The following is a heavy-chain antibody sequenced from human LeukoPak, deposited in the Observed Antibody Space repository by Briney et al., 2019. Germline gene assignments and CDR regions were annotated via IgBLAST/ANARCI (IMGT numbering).Heavy chain of an antibody. J-gene: IGHJ4*02. V-gene: IGHV3-30-3*01. Sequence: GRSLRLSCAASGFTFSTYAMHWVRQGPGKGLEWVAVISYDGSNKYYADSVKGRFTISRDNSKNTLFLQMNTLRVEDTAVYYCARVGASSGYQDRWATVGYWGQGTLVIVPS. D-gene: IGHD3-22*01. CDR1: GFTFSTYA. CDR3: ARVGASSGYQDRWATVGY. CDR2: ISYDGSNK.